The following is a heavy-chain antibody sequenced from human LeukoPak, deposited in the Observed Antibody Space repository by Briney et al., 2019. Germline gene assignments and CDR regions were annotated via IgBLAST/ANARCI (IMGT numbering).Heavy chain of an antibody. CDR2: ISWDGGST. J-gene: IGHJ4*02. CDR3: AKDSGYDIPYYLDY. CDR1: GFTFDDYA. V-gene: IGHV3-43D*03. D-gene: IGHD5-12*01. Sequence: GGSLRLSCAASGFTFDDYAMHWVRQAPGKSLEWVSFISWDGGSTYYADSVKGRFTISRDNSKNSLYLQMNSLRAEDTALYYCAKDSGYDIPYYLDYWGQGTLVTVSS.